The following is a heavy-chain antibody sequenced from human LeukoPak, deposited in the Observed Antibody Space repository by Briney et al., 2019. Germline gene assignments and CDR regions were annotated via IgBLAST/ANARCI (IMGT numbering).Heavy chain of an antibody. Sequence: PSETLSLTCAVYGGSFSGYYWSWIRQPPGKGLDWIGEINHSGSTNYNPSLKSRVTISVDTSKNQFSLKLSSVTAADTAVYYCASQRIYGSGSPFDYWGQGTLVTVSS. V-gene: IGHV4-34*01. CDR1: GGSFSGYY. CDR3: ASQRIYGSGSPFDY. D-gene: IGHD3-10*01. CDR2: INHSGST. J-gene: IGHJ4*02.